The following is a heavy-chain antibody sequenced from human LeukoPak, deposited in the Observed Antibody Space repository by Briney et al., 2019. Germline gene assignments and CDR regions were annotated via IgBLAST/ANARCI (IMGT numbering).Heavy chain of an antibody. J-gene: IGHJ4*02. CDR3: ARNLGGSGDYFDY. V-gene: IGHV4-59*08. CDR2: IYYSGST. D-gene: IGHD3-16*01. CDR1: GGSISSYY. Sequence: PSETLSLTCTVSGGSISSYYWSWIRQPPGKGLEWIGYIYYSGSTNYNPSLKSRVTISVDTSKNQFSLKLSSVTAADTAVYYCARNLGGSGDYFDYWGQGTLVTVSS.